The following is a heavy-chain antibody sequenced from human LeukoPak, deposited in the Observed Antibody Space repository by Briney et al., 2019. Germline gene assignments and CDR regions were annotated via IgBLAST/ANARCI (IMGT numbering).Heavy chain of an antibody. CDR2: IKQDGSEK. D-gene: IGHD2-2*01. J-gene: IGHJ4*02. CDR3: ASAGVVPAAMADY. V-gene: IGHV3-7*01. CDR1: GFTFSSYW. Sequence: GGSLRLSCAASGFTFSSYWMSWVRQAPGKGLEWVANIKQDGSEKYYVDSVKGRLTISRDNAKNSLYLQMNSLRAEDTAVYYCASAGVVPAAMADYWDQGTLVTVSS.